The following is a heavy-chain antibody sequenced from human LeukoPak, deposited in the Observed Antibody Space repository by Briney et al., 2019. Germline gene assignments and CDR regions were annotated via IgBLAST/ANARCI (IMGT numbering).Heavy chain of an antibody. CDR2: IYYSGST. CDR1: GGSISSGGYY. V-gene: IGHV4-31*03. Sequence: SQTLSLTCTVSGGSISSGGYYWSWIRQHPGKGLEWIGYIYYSGSTYYNPSLKSRVTISVDTSKSQFSLKLSSVTAADTAVYYCARVYCSSTSCYTPHWFDPWGQGTLVTVSS. CDR3: ARVYCSSTSCYTPHWFDP. J-gene: IGHJ5*02. D-gene: IGHD2-2*02.